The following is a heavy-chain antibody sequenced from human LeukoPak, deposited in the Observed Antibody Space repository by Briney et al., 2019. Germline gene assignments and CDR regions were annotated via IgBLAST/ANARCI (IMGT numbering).Heavy chain of an antibody. D-gene: IGHD6-19*01. CDR3: ARTIAVAGSFDY. J-gene: IGHJ4*02. Sequence: SETLSLTCTVSGGSVISGSYYWSWIRQPPGKGLEWIGYIYYSGSTNYNPSLKSRVTISVDTSKNQFSLKLSSVTAADTAVYYCARTIAVAGSFDYWGQGTLVTVSP. V-gene: IGHV4-61*01. CDR2: IYYSGST. CDR1: GGSVISGSYY.